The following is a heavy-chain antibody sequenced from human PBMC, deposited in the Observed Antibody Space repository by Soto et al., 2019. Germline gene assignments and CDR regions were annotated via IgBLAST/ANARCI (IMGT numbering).Heavy chain of an antibody. CDR2: ISSSGSTI. V-gene: IGHV3-48*03. CDR3: AKRGYSYGIYYYYYGMDV. D-gene: IGHD5-18*01. Sequence: EVQLVESGGGLVQPGGSLRLSCAASGFTFSSYEMNWVRQAPGKGLEWVSYISSSGSTIYYADSVKGRFTISRDNAKNSPYLQMNSLRAEDTAVYYCAKRGYSYGIYYYYYGMDVWGQGTTVTVSS. J-gene: IGHJ6*02. CDR1: GFTFSSYE.